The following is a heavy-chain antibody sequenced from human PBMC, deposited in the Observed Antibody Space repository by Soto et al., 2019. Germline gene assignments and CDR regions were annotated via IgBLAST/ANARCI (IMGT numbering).Heavy chain of an antibody. CDR3: ARSAYYYDSSGYSH. J-gene: IGHJ4*02. Sequence: PSETLSLTCTVSGGSISSYYWSWIRQPPGKGLEWIGYIYYSGSTNYNPSLKSRVTISVDTSKNQCSLKLSSVTAADTAVYYCARSAYYYDSSGYSHWGQGTLVTVSS. V-gene: IGHV4-59*01. CDR1: GGSISSYY. CDR2: IYYSGST. D-gene: IGHD3-22*01.